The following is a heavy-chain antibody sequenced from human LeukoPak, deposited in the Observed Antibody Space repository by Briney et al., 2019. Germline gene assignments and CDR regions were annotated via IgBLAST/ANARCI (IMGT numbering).Heavy chain of an antibody. D-gene: IGHD2-2*01. J-gene: IGHJ6*03. Sequence: PGGSLRLSCAASGFTFRTYAMSWVRQAPGKGLEWVSSISGNGHTTYYADSAKGRLSISRDNSQNTVYLQMNSLTVEDTAVYYCTTDRRLSGNYMDVWGKGTTVIVSS. CDR1: GFTFRTYA. CDR3: TTDRRLSGNYMDV. CDR2: ISGNGHTT. V-gene: IGHV3-23*01.